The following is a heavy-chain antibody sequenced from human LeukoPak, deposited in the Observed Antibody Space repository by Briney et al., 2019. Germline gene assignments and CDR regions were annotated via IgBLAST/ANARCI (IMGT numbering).Heavy chain of an antibody. D-gene: IGHD3-3*01. V-gene: IGHV3-13*01. CDR3: ARGRLGDFWSGYYGAPRYYYGMDV. CDR2: IGTAGDE. J-gene: IGHJ6*02. CDR1: GFTFSSYD. Sequence: GGSLRLSCAASGFTFSSYDMHWVRQATGKGLEWVSAIGTAGDEYCPGSVKGRFTISRENAKNSLYLQMNSLRAGDTAVYYCARGRLGDFWSGYYGAPRYYYGMDVWGQGTTVTVSS.